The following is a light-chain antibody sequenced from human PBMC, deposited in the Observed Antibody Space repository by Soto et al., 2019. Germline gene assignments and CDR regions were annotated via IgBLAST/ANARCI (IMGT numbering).Light chain of an antibody. J-gene: IGKJ4*01. V-gene: IGKV3-15*01. CDR1: QSVSSN. CDR2: GAS. CDR3: QQYYNWLS. Sequence: EIMMTQSPATLSVSPGERATLSCRASQSVSSNLAWYQQKPGQAPRLLIYGASTRATDIPARFSGSGSETDFTLTISSLQSYAFAVYYCQQYYNWLSFGGGTKVEIK.